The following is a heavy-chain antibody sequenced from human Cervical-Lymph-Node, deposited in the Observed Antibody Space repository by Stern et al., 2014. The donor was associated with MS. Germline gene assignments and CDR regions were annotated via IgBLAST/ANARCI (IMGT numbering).Heavy chain of an antibody. CDR1: GYTFTDSY. Sequence: QVQLVESGAEVKKPGASVKVSCKASGYTFTDSYIHWVRQAPGQGLQWMGWINPNSGGTKYAQNFQGRVTMTRDTSINTAYMEVTRLISDDTAVYYCARDPPFGSGYFNWFDPWGQGTLVTVPP. V-gene: IGHV1-2*02. D-gene: IGHD3-3*01. CDR2: INPNSGGT. J-gene: IGHJ5*02. CDR3: ARDPPFGSGYFNWFDP.